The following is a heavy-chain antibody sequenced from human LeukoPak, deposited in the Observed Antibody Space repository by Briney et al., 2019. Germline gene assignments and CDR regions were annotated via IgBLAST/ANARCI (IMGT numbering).Heavy chain of an antibody. V-gene: IGHV3-21*01. Sequence: GGSLRLSCAASGFTFSSYSMNWVRQAPGKGLEWVSSISSSSSYIYYADSVKGRFTISRDNAKNSLYLQMNSLRAEDTAVYYCARALVYSNYVYYYYMDVWPKGPTVSVSS. CDR2: ISSSSSYI. D-gene: IGHD4-11*01. CDR1: GFTFSSYS. J-gene: IGHJ6*03. CDR3: ARALVYSNYVYYYYMDV.